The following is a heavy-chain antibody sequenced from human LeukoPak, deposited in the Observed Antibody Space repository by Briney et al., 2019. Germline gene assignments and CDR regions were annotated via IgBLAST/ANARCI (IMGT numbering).Heavy chain of an antibody. Sequence: SETLSLTCAVYGGSFSGYYWSWIRQPPGKGLEWIGEINHSGSTNYNPSLKSRVTISVDTSRNQFSLKLSSVTAADTAVYYCARPGQRGVRRAYLDYWGQGTLVTVSS. J-gene: IGHJ4*02. CDR3: ARPGQRGVRRAYLDY. D-gene: IGHD3-10*01. CDR1: GGSFSGYY. CDR2: INHSGST. V-gene: IGHV4-34*01.